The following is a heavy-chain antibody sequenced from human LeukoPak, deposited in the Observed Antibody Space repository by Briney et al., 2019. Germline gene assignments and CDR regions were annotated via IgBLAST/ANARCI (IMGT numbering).Heavy chain of an antibody. CDR1: GFTFSSYA. CDR3: AKFRGSSSNYYGMDV. V-gene: IGHV3-23*01. D-gene: IGHD6-6*01. CDR2: ISGSGHNT. J-gene: IGHJ6*02. Sequence: PGGSLRLSCAASGFTFSSYAMSWVRQAPGKGLEWVSAISGSGHNTYYADSVKGRFTIPRDNSKDTLFLQMNSLRAEDTAVYYCAKFRGSSSNYYGMDVWGQGTTVTVSS.